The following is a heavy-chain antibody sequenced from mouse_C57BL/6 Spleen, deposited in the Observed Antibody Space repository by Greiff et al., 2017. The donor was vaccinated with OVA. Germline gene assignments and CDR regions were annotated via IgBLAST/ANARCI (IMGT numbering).Heavy chain of an antibody. CDR1: GYAFSSYW. Sequence: QVQLQQSGAELVKPGASVKISCKASGYAFSSYWMNWVKQRPGQGLEWIGQIYPGDGDTNYNGKFKGKATLTADKSSSTAYMQLSSLTSEDSAVEFCARSWGSSWCYYAMDYWGQGTSVTVSS. CDR3: ARSWGSSWCYYAMDY. V-gene: IGHV1-80*01. CDR2: IYPGDGDT. J-gene: IGHJ4*01. D-gene: IGHD1-1*01.